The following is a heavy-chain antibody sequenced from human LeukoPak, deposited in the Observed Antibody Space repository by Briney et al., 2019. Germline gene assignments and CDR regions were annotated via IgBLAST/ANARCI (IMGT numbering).Heavy chain of an antibody. CDR3: ARLVPPGWFDP. J-gene: IGHJ5*02. V-gene: IGHV4-38-2*02. CDR1: GYSISTGYY. CDR2: VYHSGST. Sequence: PSETLSLTCTVSGYSISTGYYWGWVRQPPGKRLEWIGTVYHSGSTYYNPSLRSRVTISIDTSKNQFSLKLTSVTAADTAVYYCARLVPPGWFDPWGQGTLVTVSS.